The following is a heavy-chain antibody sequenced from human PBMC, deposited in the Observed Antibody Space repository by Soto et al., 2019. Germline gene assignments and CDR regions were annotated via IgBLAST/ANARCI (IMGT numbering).Heavy chain of an antibody. Sequence: GESLKISFKGSGYSFTRYWIGWVCQMPGKGLEWMGVIYPGDSDTRYIPSFQGQVTISADKPISTAYLQWSSLKASDTAMYYCARLREYYYGMDVWGQGTTVTVS. CDR2: IYPGDSDT. J-gene: IGHJ6*02. CDR3: ARLREYYYGMDV. V-gene: IGHV5-51*01. CDR1: GYSFTRYW.